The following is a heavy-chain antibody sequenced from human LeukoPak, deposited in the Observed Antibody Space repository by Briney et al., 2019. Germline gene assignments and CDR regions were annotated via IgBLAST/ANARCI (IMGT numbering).Heavy chain of an antibody. Sequence: SETLSLTCTVSGGSISSSSYYWGWIRQPPGKGLEWIGEINHSGSTNYNPSLKSRVTISVDTSKNQFSLKLSSVTAADTAVYYCARGRVRRNWFDPWGQGTLVTVSS. D-gene: IGHD3-10*01. CDR2: INHSGST. CDR1: GGSISSSSYY. V-gene: IGHV4-39*07. CDR3: ARGRVRRNWFDP. J-gene: IGHJ5*02.